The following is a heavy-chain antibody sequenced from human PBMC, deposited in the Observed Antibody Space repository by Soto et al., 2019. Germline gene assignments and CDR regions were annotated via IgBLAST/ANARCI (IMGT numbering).Heavy chain of an antibody. CDR2: IWYDGSNK. CDR3: ARSEGGSSISGY. D-gene: IGHD3-3*02. J-gene: IGHJ4*02. CDR1: GLNFSSYG. V-gene: IGHV3-33*01. Sequence: PWCSMRLSRAPSGLNFSSYGMHWVRQAPGKGLEWVAVIWYDGSNKYYADSVKGRFTISRDNSKNTLYLQMNSLRAEDTAVYYCARSEGGSSISGYWGQGTLVTVSS.